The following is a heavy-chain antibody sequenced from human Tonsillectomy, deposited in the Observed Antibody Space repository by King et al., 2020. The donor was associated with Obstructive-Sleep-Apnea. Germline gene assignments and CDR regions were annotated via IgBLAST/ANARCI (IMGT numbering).Heavy chain of an antibody. J-gene: IGHJ4*02. V-gene: IGHV3-21*01. CDR3: ASDLVYYSDGSDTIRNY. Sequence: VQLVESGGGLVKPGGSLRLSCAASGFTFSTYSMNWVRQAPGKGLEWVSSITTSSYIYYADSVKGRFTISRDNAKNSLYLQMRSLRAEDTAVYYCASDLVYYSDGSDTIRNYWGQGTLVTVSS. D-gene: IGHD3-22*01. CDR2: ITTSSYI. CDR1: GFTFSTYS.